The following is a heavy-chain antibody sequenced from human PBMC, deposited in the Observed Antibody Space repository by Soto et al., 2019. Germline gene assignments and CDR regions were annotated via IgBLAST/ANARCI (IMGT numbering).Heavy chain of an antibody. V-gene: IGHV1-2*04. Sequence: GASVKVSCKASGYTFTGYYMHWVRQAPGQGLEWMGWINPNSGGTNYAQKFQGWVTMTRDTSISTAYMELSRLRSDDTAVYYCARRNGYDYDDGYYGMDVWGQGTTVTVSS. CDR2: INPNSGGT. J-gene: IGHJ6*02. CDR3: ARRNGYDYDDGYYGMDV. D-gene: IGHD5-12*01. CDR1: GYTFTGYY.